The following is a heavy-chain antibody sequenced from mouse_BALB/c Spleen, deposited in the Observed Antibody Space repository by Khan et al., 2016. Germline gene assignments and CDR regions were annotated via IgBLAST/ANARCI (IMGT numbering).Heavy chain of an antibody. J-gene: IGHJ3*01. D-gene: IGHD2-4*01. CDR3: ARDDQDYDAWFAS. CDR1: GFSLTNSG. V-gene: IGHV2-9*02. Sequence: VQLQESGPGRVAPSQSLSITCTVSGFSLTNSGVHWIRQPPGKGLEWLGVIWPGGSTDYNSALMSRLSITKDNSQNQVFLKMISLQTDDTAMYYSARDDQDYDAWFASWGQGTLVIVSA. CDR2: IWPGGST.